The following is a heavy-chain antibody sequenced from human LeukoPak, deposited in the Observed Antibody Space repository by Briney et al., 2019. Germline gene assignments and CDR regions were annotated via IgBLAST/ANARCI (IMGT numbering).Heavy chain of an antibody. D-gene: IGHD6-19*01. Sequence: GGSLRLSCAASGFTVSSNYMSWVRQAPGKGLEWVSVIYSGGSTYYADYVKGRFTISRDNSKNTLYLQMNSLRAEDTAVYYCARVRVEQWLEIYYFDYWGQGTLVTVSS. V-gene: IGHV3-66*01. J-gene: IGHJ4*02. CDR1: GFTVSSNY. CDR2: IYSGGST. CDR3: ARVRVEQWLEIYYFDY.